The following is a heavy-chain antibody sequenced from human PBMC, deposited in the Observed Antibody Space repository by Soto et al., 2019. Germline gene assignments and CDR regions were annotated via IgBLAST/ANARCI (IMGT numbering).Heavy chain of an antibody. CDR2: ISDSGTSI. V-gene: IGHV3-23*01. D-gene: IGHD3-16*02. Sequence: GGSLRLSCAASGFTFYNYAMAWFRQAPWKGLEWVSSISDSGTSIFYADSVKGRFTITRDNSKDTLFLQMNSLRVEDTAFYYCVKDARHTGLWGQWVGWGQGTRVTVSS. J-gene: IGHJ4*02. CDR3: VKDARHTGLWGQWVG. CDR1: GFTFYNYA.